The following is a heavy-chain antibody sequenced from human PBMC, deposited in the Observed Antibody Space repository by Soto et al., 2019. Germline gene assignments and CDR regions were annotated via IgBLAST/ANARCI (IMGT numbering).Heavy chain of an antibody. Sequence: QLRLQESGPGRVEPSETLSLPCTVSGGSITNTDHFWRWVRQAPGCGLEWLGSISYTGTTSYTPSLKNRVSLSVDTSRKQFSLNLRSVTAADTAMYYCAMHVTYDMLDTPCRLDSCGQGSQVIVSS. CDR2: ISYTGTT. CDR3: AMHVTYDMLDTPCRLDS. J-gene: IGHJ4*02. V-gene: IGHV4-39*01. D-gene: IGHD5-18*01. CDR1: GGSITNTDHF.